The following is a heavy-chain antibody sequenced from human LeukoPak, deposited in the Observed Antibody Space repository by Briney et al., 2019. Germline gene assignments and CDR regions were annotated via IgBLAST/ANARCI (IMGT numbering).Heavy chain of an antibody. J-gene: IGHJ3*02. CDR1: GVTFSSYA. CDR2: ISSSGTST. CDR3: ARDPTVTNFHDAFDI. D-gene: IGHD4-17*01. V-gene: IGHV3-64*01. Sequence: GGSLRLSCAASGVTFSSYALHWVRQAPGKGLEYVSAISSSGTSTYYANSVKGRFTISRDNSMNTLYLQMGSLRAEDTAVYYCARDPTVTNFHDAFDIWGQGTMVTVSS.